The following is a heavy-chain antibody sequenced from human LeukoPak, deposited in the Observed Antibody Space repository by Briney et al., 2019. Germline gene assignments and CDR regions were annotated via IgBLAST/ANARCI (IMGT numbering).Heavy chain of an antibody. CDR2: MSHSGST. CDR3: ARATVAAAAPGGY. D-gene: IGHD6-13*01. J-gene: IGHJ4*02. Sequence: SETLSLTCTVSGGSISSSIYYWGWIRQPPGKGLEWIGSMSHSGSTYYNPSLKSRVTISVDTSKNQFSLKLSSVTAADTAVYYCARATVAAAAPGGYWGQGTLVTVSS. CDR1: GGSISSSIYY. V-gene: IGHV4-39*07.